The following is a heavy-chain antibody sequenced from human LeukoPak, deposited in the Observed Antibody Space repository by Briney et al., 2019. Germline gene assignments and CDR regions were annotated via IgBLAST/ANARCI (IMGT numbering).Heavy chain of an antibody. CDR3: AREDGYYPSSFDY. V-gene: IGHV3-30*04. J-gene: IGHJ4*02. D-gene: IGHD3-3*01. CDR2: ISYDGSNK. CDR1: RFTFSSYA. Sequence: PGGSLRLSCAASRFTFSSYAMHWVRQAPGKGLEWVAVISYDGSNKYYADSVKGRFTISRDNSKNTLYLQMNSLRAEDTAVYYCAREDGYYPSSFDYWGQGTLVTVSS.